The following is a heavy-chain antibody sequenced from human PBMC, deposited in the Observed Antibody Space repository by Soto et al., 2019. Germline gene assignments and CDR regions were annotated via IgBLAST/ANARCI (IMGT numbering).Heavy chain of an antibody. V-gene: IGHV3-74*01. Sequence: EVQLVESGGGLFQTGGSLRVSCAASGFIFTDYWLHWVRQVPGEGLEWLSRINPDGTSTDYADSVKGRFTVSRDNAKNTLYLQMNSLRAEDTAVYYCARKGEVTGLKYWGHGTLLTVYS. D-gene: IGHD1-20*01. CDR3: ARKGEVTGLKY. J-gene: IGHJ4*01. CDR2: INPDGTST. CDR1: GFIFTDYW.